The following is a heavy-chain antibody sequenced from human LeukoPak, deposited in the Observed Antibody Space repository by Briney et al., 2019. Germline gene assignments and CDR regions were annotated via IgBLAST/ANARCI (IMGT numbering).Heavy chain of an antibody. CDR2: ISSSSSTI. Sequence: GGSLRLSCAASGFTFSSYSMNWVRQAPGKGLEWVSYISSSSSTIYYADSVKGRFTISRDNAKNSLYLQMNSLRDEDTAVYYCARVRRYYDSSGYYDGQNYFDYWGQGTLVTVSS. CDR3: ARVRRYYDSSGYYDGQNYFDY. V-gene: IGHV3-48*02. D-gene: IGHD3-22*01. J-gene: IGHJ4*02. CDR1: GFTFSSYS.